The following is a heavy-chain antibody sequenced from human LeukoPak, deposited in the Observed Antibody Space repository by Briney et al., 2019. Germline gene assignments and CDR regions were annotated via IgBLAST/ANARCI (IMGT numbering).Heavy chain of an antibody. J-gene: IGHJ4*02. CDR2: ISGSGRRT. CDR3: AKDRLLNCRGDCYIFDY. D-gene: IGHD2-21*02. CDR1: GFTFSNYG. V-gene: IGHV3-23*01. Sequence: GGSLRLSCAASGFTFSNYGMSWVRQAPGKGLEWVSAISGSGRRTYYADSVKGRFTISRDNSKNTLYLQMNSLRAEDTAVYYCAKDRLLNCRGDCYIFDYWGQGTVVTVSS.